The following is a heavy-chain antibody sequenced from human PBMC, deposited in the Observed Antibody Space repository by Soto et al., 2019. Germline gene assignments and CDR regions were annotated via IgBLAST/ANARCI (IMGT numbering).Heavy chain of an antibody. CDR3: ARDWKGAEGFDP. J-gene: IGHJ5*02. V-gene: IGHV1-18*01. Sequence: QVQLVQSGAEVKKPGASVKVSCKASGYTFSTYGFSWVRQAPGQGLEWMGWIGADNGDTNYAQNFQGRVTMTTDTSTTTSYKELRSLTSAAPAVCFCARDWKGAEGFDPWGQGTLVTVSS. CDR2: IGADNGDT. CDR1: GYTFSTYG. D-gene: IGHD1-1*01.